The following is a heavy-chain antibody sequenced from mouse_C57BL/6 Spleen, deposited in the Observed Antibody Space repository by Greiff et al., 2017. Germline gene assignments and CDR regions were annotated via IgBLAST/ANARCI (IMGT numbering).Heavy chain of an antibody. V-gene: IGHV5-17*01. D-gene: IGHD1-1*01. CDR1: GFTFSDYG. CDR2: ISSGSSTI. CDR3: ARREVYYYGSSWDYAMDY. J-gene: IGHJ4*01. Sequence: EVKVVESGGGLVKPGGSLKLSCAASGFTFSDYGMHWVRQAPEKGLEWVAYISSGSSTIYYADTVKGRFTISRDNAKNTLFLQMPSLRSEDTAMYYCARREVYYYGSSWDYAMDYWGQGTSVTVSS.